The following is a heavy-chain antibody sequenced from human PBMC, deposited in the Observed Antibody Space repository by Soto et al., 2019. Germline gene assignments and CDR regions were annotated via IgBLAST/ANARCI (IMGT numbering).Heavy chain of an antibody. J-gene: IGHJ4*02. V-gene: IGHV1-69*13. CDR3: ARDGGIAAAGSHY. CDR1: GGTFSSYA. CDR2: IIPIFGTA. Sequence: SVKVSCKASGGTFSSYAISWVRQAPGQGLEWMGGIIPIFGTANYAQKFQGRVTITADESTSTAYMELSSLGSEDTAVYYCARDGGIAAAGSHYWGQGTLVTVSS. D-gene: IGHD6-13*01.